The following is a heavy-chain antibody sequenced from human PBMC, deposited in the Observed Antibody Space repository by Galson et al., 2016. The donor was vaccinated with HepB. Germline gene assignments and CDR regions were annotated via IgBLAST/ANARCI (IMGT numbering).Heavy chain of an antibody. J-gene: IGHJ3*02. CDR2: IHFSEGT. CDR3: ARTMYDTSGLGAFDM. CDR1: GASISSSCSY. Sequence: SDTLSLTCTVSGASISSSCSYWGWIRQHPGKGLEWIGSIHFSEGTYYNPSLKSRVTISVDTSQNQFSLRLTSVTTADTSVYYCARTMYDTSGLGAFDMWGQGTMVTFSS. D-gene: IGHD2-2*01. V-gene: IGHV4-39*01.